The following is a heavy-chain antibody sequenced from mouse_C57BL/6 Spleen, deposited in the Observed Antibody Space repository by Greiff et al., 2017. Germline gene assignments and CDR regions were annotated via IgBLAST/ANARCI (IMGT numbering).Heavy chain of an antibody. D-gene: IGHD4-1*01. CDR1: GYTFTSYW. J-gene: IGHJ2*01. Sequence: QVQLQQPGAELVRPGSSVKLSCKASGYTFTSYWMHWVKQRPIQGLEWIGNIDPSDSETHYNQKFKDKATLTVDKSSSTAYMQLSSLTSADSAVYYCARAGTGYFDYWGQGTTLTVSS. V-gene: IGHV1-52*01. CDR2: IDPSDSET. CDR3: ARAGTGYFDY.